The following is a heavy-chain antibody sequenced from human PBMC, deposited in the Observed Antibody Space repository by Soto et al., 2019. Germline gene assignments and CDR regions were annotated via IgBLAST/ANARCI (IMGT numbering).Heavy chain of an antibody. Sequence: GGSLRLSCAASGFTFSSYGMHWVRQAPGKGLEWVAVISYDGSNKYYADSVKGRFTISRDNSKNTLYLQMNSLRAEDTAVYYCAKELSPCHVLRFLEWPRKMAVYYYGMDVWGQGTTVTVSS. J-gene: IGHJ6*02. V-gene: IGHV3-30*18. CDR3: AKELSPCHVLRFLEWPRKMAVYYYGMDV. CDR1: GFTFSSYG. CDR2: ISYDGSNK. D-gene: IGHD3-3*01.